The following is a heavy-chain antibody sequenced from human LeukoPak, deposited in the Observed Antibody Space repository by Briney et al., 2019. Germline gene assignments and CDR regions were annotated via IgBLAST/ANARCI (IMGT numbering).Heavy chain of an antibody. CDR2: IRYDGSNK. Sequence: GGSLRLSCAASGFTFSSYGMHWVRQAPGKGLEWVAFIRYDGSNKYYADSVKGRFTISRDNSKNTLYLQMNSLRAEDTAVYYCAKDKHCSSTSCYLYYYYYYYMDVWGKGTTVTISS. D-gene: IGHD2-2*01. V-gene: IGHV3-30*02. CDR1: GFTFSSYG. J-gene: IGHJ6*03. CDR3: AKDKHCSSTSCYLYYYYYYYMDV.